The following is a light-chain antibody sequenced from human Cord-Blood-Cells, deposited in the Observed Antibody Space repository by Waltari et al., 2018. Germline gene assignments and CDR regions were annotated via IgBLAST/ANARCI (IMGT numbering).Light chain of an antibody. CDR2: DVS. CDR1: TGVVGGYNY. J-gene: IGLJ1*01. V-gene: IGLV2-14*01. Sequence: QSALTPPSSVSGSPGQSLTLSRTGTTGVVGGYNYVSWYQQHPGEAPKLMIYDVSNRPSGVSNRFSGTKAGNTASLTSSGLQAEDEAYYYCSSYTSSSTYVFGTGTKVTVL. CDR3: SSYTSSSTYV.